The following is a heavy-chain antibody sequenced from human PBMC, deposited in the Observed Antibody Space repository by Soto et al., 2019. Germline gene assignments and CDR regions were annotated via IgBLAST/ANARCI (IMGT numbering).Heavy chain of an antibody. Sequence: PSETLSLTCAVSSGSISSSNWWSWVRQPPGKGLEWIGEIYHSGSTNYNPSLKSRVTISVDKSKNQFSLKLSSVTAADTAVYYCARARGTIFAVVQTNWGQGTLVTVSS. CDR1: SGSISSSNW. J-gene: IGHJ1*01. D-gene: IGHD3-3*01. V-gene: IGHV4-4*02. CDR2: IYHSGST. CDR3: ARARGTIFAVVQTN.